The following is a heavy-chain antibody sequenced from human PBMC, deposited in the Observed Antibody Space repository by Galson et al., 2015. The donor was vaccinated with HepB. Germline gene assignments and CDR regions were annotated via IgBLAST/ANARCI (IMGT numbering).Heavy chain of an antibody. J-gene: IGHJ4*02. Sequence: SLRLSCAASGFTFSSYDMHWVRQATGKGLEWVSAIGTAGDTYYPGSVKGRFTISRENAKNSLYLQMNSLRAGDTAVYYCARGSKSLVALDYWGQGTLVTVSS. V-gene: IGHV3-13*01. CDR1: GFTFSSYD. D-gene: IGHD3-9*01. CDR2: IGTAGDT. CDR3: ARGSKSLVALDY.